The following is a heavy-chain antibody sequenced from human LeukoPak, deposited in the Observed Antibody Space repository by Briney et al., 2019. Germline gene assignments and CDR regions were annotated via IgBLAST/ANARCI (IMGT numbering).Heavy chain of an antibody. J-gene: IGHJ4*02. CDR3: ARDQGGFDY. CDR1: GYTFTDNY. V-gene: IGHV1-46*01. CDR2: IYPRDGST. Sequence: ASVKVSCTASGYTFTDNYLHWVRQAPGQGLEWMGMIYPRDGSTSYAQNFQGRVTVTRDTSTTTVHMELRGLRSEDTAVYYCARDQGGFDYWGQGTVVTVSS.